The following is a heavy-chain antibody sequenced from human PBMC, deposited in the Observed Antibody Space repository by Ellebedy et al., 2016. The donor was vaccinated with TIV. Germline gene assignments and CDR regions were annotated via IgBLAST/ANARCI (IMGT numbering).Heavy chain of an antibody. Sequence: GESLKISCAASGFTFSNNSMNWVRQAPGKGLEWVSYISSTGTTIYYADSVKGRFTISRDNAKISLYLQMNSLTVEDTAVYYCASGAYDIWGQGTMVTVSS. J-gene: IGHJ3*02. CDR1: GFTFSNNS. CDR2: ISSTGTTI. V-gene: IGHV3-48*04. CDR3: ASGAYDI.